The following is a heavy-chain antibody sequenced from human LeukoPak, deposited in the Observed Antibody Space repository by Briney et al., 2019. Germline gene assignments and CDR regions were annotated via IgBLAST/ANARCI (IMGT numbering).Heavy chain of an antibody. J-gene: IGHJ4*02. CDR2: IYSGGST. Sequence: GGALRLSCAAPGVTGRSKYMSWGRQAPGKGLEWVSVIYSGGSTYYADSVKGRFTISRDNSKNTLYLQMNSLRAEDTAVYYCAAFSAWGQGTLVTVSS. CDR3: AAFSA. D-gene: IGHD2/OR15-2a*01. V-gene: IGHV3-53*01. CDR1: GVTGRSKY.